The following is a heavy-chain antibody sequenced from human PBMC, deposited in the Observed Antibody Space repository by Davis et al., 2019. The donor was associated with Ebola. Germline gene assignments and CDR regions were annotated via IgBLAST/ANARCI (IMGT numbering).Heavy chain of an antibody. J-gene: IGHJ6*02. CDR2: INAGNGNT. V-gene: IGHV1-3*01. CDR1: GYTFTSYA. Sequence: ASVKVSCKASGYTFTSYAMHWVRQAPGQRLEWMGWINAGNGNTKYSQKFQGRVTITRDTSASTAYMELSSLRSEDTAVYYCARDPGYCGGDCYNPYYYYYGMDVWGQGTTVTVSS. CDR3: ARDPGYCGGDCYNPYYYYYGMDV. D-gene: IGHD2-21*02.